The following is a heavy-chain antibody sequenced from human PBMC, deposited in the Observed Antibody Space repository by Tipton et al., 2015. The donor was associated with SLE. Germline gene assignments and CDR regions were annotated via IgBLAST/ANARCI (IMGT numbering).Heavy chain of an antibody. CDR2: IYYSGSN. V-gene: IGHV4-61*01. D-gene: IGHD6-19*01. CDR3: ARDWQWLVHHAFVI. Sequence: TLSLTCTVSGGSVSSGRYYWSWIRQPLGKGLEWIGYIYYSGSNNYNLSLKSRVTISVDTAKNQFSLKLSSATAPDTAVNYCARDWQWLVHHAFVIWGQGTIVTVSS. J-gene: IGHJ3*02. CDR1: GGSVSSGRYY.